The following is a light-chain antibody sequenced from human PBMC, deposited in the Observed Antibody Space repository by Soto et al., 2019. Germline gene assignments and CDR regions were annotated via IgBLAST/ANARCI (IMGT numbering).Light chain of an antibody. CDR2: EGS. J-gene: IGLJ1*01. CDR1: SSDVGGYPL. V-gene: IGLV2-23*01. Sequence: QSALTQPASVSGSPGQSITISCTGTSSDVGGYPLVSWYQQHPGKAPKLMIYEGSKRPSGVSNRFSGSKSGYTASLTISGLQAEDEADDYCCSYAGPRYVFGSGTKVTVL. CDR3: CSYAGPRYV.